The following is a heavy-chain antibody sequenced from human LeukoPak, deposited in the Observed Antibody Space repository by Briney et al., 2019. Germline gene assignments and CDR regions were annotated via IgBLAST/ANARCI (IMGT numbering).Heavy chain of an antibody. CDR2: IYSGGRT. V-gene: IGHV3-53*01. CDR3: AKAPHSGSYYYGMDV. Sequence: PGGSLRLSCAASGFIVSSNYMSWVRQAPGKGLEWVSVIYSGGRTYYADSVKGRFTISRDNSRNTLYLQMNSLRAEDTAVYYCAKAPHSGSYYYGMDVWGQGTTVTVSS. D-gene: IGHD3-10*01. J-gene: IGHJ6*02. CDR1: GFIVSSNY.